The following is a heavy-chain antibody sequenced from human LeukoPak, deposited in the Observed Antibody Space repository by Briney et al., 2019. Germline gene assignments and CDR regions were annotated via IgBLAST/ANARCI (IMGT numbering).Heavy chain of an antibody. CDR3: ARAGLKTGTTWGDYYYYYMDV. J-gene: IGHJ6*03. V-gene: IGHV4-39*07. D-gene: IGHD1-1*01. CDR2: IYYSGST. CDR1: GDSISSSSYY. Sequence: PSETLSLTCTVSGDSISSSSYYWGWIRQPPGKGLEWIGSIYYSGSTYYNPSLKSRVTISVDTSKNQFSLKLSSVTAADTAVYYCARAGLKTGTTWGDYYYYYMDVWGKGTTVTVSS.